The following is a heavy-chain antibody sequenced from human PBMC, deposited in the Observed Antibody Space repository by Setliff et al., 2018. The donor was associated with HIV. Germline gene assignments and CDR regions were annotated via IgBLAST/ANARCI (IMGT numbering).Heavy chain of an antibody. J-gene: IGHJ4*02. Sequence: SETLSLTCAVSGYSISSGYYWGWIRQPPGKGLEWIGTIYHSGSTYYNPSLKSRLTISVDTSKNQFSLKLNSVTTADTAVYYCARVRGSSGWYVFDYWGQGTLVTVSS. CDR3: ARVRGSSGWYVFDY. CDR2: IYHSGST. V-gene: IGHV4-38-2*01. CDR1: GYSISSGYY. D-gene: IGHD6-19*01.